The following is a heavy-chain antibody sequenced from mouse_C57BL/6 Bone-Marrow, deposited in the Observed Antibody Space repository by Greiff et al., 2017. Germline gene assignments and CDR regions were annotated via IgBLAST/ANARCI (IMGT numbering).Heavy chain of an antibody. CDR2: IYPRSGNT. D-gene: IGHD2-1*01. V-gene: IGHV1-81*01. CDR1: GYTFTSYG. CDR3: ARHPIYYGNSN. J-gene: IGHJ3*01. Sequence: VQLQQSGAELARPGASVKLSCKASGYTFTSYGISWVKQRTGQGLEWIGEIYPRSGNTYYNEKFKGKATLTADKSSSTAYMELRSLTSEDSAVYFCARHPIYYGNSNWGQGTLVTVSA.